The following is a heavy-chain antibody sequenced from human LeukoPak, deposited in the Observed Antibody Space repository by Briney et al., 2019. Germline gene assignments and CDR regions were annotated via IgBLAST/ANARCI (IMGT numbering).Heavy chain of an antibody. CDR2: ISSSGSTI. CDR1: GFTFSDYY. CDR3: ARLGYCSSTSCYLLYYYYYMDV. J-gene: IGHJ6*03. V-gene: IGHV3-11*04. D-gene: IGHD2-2*01. Sequence: PGGSLRLSCAASGFTFSDYYMSWIRQAPGKGLEWVSYISSSGSTIYYADSVKGRLTISRDNAKNSLYLQMNSLRAEDTAVYYCARLGYCSSTSCYLLYYYYYMDVWGKGTTVTVSS.